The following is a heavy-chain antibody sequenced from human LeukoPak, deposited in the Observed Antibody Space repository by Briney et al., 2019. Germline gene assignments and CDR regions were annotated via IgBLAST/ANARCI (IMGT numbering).Heavy chain of an antibody. Sequence: GGSLRLSCAASGFTFTSWMSWVRQAPGQGPECVANIKADGSEKMYVDSVKGRFTISRDNAKNSVYLQMNSLRDEDTGVYYCARDTRNWADYWGQGTLVTVSS. D-gene: IGHD7-27*01. CDR2: IKADGSEK. CDR3: ARDTRNWADY. CDR1: GFTFTSW. V-gene: IGHV3-7*01. J-gene: IGHJ4*02.